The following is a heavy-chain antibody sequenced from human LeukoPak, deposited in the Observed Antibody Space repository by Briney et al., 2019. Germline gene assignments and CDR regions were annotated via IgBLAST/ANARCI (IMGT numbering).Heavy chain of an antibody. Sequence: GGSLRLSCAASGFTFSSYEMNWVRQAPGKGLEWVSAISGSGGSTYYADSVKGRFTISRDNSKNTLYLQMNSLRAEDTAVYYCAKDTYSSSPNYMDVWGKGTTVTISS. CDR3: AKDTYSSSPNYMDV. J-gene: IGHJ6*03. CDR2: ISGSGGST. D-gene: IGHD6-13*01. V-gene: IGHV3-23*01. CDR1: GFTFSSYE.